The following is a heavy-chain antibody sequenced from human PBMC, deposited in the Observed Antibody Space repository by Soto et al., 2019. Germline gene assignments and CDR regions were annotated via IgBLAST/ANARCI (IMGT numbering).Heavy chain of an antibody. CDR2: IYYSGST. CDR1: GGSISSRGYY. CDR3: ATSNWFDP. J-gene: IGHJ5*02. V-gene: IGHV4-39*01. Sequence: QLRLQESGPGLVKPSETLSLTCTVSGGSISSRGYYWGWIRQPPGKGLEWIGTIYYSGSTYYNPSLKSRATISVDTSKSQFSLKLSSVTAADTAVYYCATSNWFDPWGQGTLVTVSS.